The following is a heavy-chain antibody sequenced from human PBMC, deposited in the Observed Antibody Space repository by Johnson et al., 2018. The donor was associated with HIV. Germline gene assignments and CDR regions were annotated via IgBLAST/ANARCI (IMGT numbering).Heavy chain of an antibody. D-gene: IGHD3-16*01. V-gene: IGHV3-11*04. Sequence: QVQLVESGGGLVKPGGSLRLSCAASGFTFSDYYMSWIRQAPGKGLEWVSGISWNSGSIGYADSVKGRFTISRDNSKNTLYLQMNSLRAEDTVVYYCAKDSRRWGAVSDAFDIWGQGTMVTVSS. CDR3: AKDSRRWGAVSDAFDI. CDR2: ISWNSGSI. J-gene: IGHJ3*02. CDR1: GFTFSDYY.